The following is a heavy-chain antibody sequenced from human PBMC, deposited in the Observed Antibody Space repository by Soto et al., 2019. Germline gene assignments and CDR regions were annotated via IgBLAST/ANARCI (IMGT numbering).Heavy chain of an antibody. J-gene: IGHJ6*02. CDR1: GFTSSSYA. CDR2: ISGSGSNT. V-gene: IGHV3-23*01. Sequence: EVQLLESGGGLVQPGGSLRLSCAASGFTSSSYAMSWVRQAPGKGLEWVSAISGSGSNTYYADSVKGRFTISRDNSKKTLFLQMNSLRAEDTAVYYCAKALRYFDWLVRPWNAMDVWGQGTTVTVSS. D-gene: IGHD3-9*01. CDR3: AKALRYFDWLVRPWNAMDV.